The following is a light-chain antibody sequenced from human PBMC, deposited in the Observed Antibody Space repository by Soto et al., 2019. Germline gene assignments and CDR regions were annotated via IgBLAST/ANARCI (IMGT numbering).Light chain of an antibody. Sequence: EIVLTQSPGTLSLFPGERATLSCRASQSLSTRYLAWYEQKPGQATGLLIYGASSRATGITDRFSGSGSETDINLIISSLEPEDFAVYYCHQYGSSPLFGQGKRLEIK. J-gene: IGKJ5*01. CDR1: QSLSTRY. V-gene: IGKV3-20*01. CDR2: GAS. CDR3: HQYGSSPL.